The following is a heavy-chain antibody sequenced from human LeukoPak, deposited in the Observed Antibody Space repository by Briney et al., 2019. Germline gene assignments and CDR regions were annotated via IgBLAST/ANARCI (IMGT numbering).Heavy chain of an antibody. CDR3: ARDQGYCSSTSCYRPNYYYGMDV. Sequence: GASVKVSCKPSGYTFTSHYVSWVRQAPGQGLEWMGWINPNSGGTNYAQKFQGWVTMTRDTSISTAYMELSRLRSDDTAVYYCARDQGYCSSTSCYRPNYYYGMDVWGQGTTVTVSS. CDR1: GYTFTSHY. J-gene: IGHJ6*02. D-gene: IGHD2-2*02. V-gene: IGHV1-2*04. CDR2: INPNSGGT.